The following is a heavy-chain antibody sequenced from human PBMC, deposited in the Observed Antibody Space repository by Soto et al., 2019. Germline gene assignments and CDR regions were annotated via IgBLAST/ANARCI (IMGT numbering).Heavy chain of an antibody. D-gene: IGHD3-22*01. J-gene: IGHJ6*02. CDR3: TTDVIVVSVTYGMDV. CDR1: GFTFSNAW. Sequence: EVQLVESGGGLVKPGGSLRLSCAASGFTFSNAWMSWVRQAPGKGLEWVGRIKSKTDGGTTDYAAPVKGRFTISRDDSKNTLYLQMNSLKTEDTAVYYCTTDVIVVSVTYGMDVWGQGTTVTVSS. V-gene: IGHV3-15*01. CDR2: IKSKTDGGTT.